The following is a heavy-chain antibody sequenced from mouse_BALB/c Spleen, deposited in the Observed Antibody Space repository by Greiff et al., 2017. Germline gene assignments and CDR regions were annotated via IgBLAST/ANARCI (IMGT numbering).Heavy chain of an antibody. CDR3: ARDDSLLDY. D-gene: IGHD2-4*01. J-gene: IGHJ2*01. CDR1: GFTFSSYA. Sequence: DVQLVESGGGLVKPGGSLKLSCAASGFTFSSYAMSWVRQTPEKRLEWVASISSGGSTYYPDSVKGRFTISRDNARNILYLQMSSLRSEDTAMYYCARDDSLLDYWGQGTTLTVSS. CDR2: ISSGGST. V-gene: IGHV5-6-5*01.